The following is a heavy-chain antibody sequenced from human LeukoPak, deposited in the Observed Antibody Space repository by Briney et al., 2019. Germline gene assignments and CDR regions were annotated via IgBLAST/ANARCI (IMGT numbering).Heavy chain of an antibody. CDR1: GFTFSSYA. D-gene: IGHD3-22*01. CDR3: ARDRGYYYDSSGYSLDAFDI. V-gene: IGHV3-30*03. CDR2: ISHDGSNK. J-gene: IGHJ3*02. Sequence: GGSLRLSCAASGFTFSSYAMHWVRQAPGKELEWVALISHDGSNKYHTDSVKGRFTISRDNSKNTLYLQMNSLSTEDTAVYYCARDRGYYYDSSGYSLDAFDIWGQGTMVTVSS.